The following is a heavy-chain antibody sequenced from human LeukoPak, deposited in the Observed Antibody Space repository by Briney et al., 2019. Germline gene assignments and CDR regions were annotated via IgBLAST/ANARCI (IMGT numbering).Heavy chain of an antibody. Sequence: GASVKVSCKASGYRFTVYYMHWVRQAPGKGLEWMGWINPNSDGTHYAQKFLGRVTMTRDTSISTAYMELSRLTSDDTALYYCATLYGDYVTSDYWGQGTLVTVSS. CDR1: GYRFTVYY. CDR3: ATLYGDYVTSDY. CDR2: INPNSDGT. J-gene: IGHJ4*02. D-gene: IGHD4-17*01. V-gene: IGHV1-2*02.